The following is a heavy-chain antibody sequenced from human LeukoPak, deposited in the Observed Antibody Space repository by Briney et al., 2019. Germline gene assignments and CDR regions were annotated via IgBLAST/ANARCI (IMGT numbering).Heavy chain of an antibody. CDR2: IKQDGSEK. J-gene: IGHJ6*03. V-gene: IGHV3-7*04. D-gene: IGHD5-12*01. CDR3: ARVSGGYDYYYFHYMDV. Sequence: GGSLRLSCAASGLTFSNYWMNWVRQAPGKGLEWVANIKQDGSEKYYVDSVKGRFTISRDNAKNSLYLQMSSLRADDTAVYYCARVSGGYDYYYFHYMDVWGKGTTVTVSS. CDR1: GLTFSNYW.